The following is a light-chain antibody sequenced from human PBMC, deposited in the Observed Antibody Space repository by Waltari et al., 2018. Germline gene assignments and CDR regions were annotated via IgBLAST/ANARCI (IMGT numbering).Light chain of an antibody. J-gene: IGKJ1*01. CDR3: QQYNNWLWT. Sequence: ERVMTQSPATLSVSPGERATLSCRASQSVSNNLAWYQQKPGQAPRLLIYGASTRATDIPARFSGSGSGTEFPLTISSLQSEDFAVYYCQQYNNWLWTFGQGTKVEVK. CDR2: GAS. CDR1: QSVSNN. V-gene: IGKV3-15*01.